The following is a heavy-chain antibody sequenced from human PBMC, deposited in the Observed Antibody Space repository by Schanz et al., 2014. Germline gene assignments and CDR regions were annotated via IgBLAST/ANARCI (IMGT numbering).Heavy chain of an antibody. V-gene: IGHV3-48*01. Sequence: EVHLVESGGGLVQPGGSLRLSCAASGFTFSDYSMNWVRQAPGKGPEWVSYIRSSSTPIYYADSVKGRFTISRDNSKNTLYLQMNSLRAEDTAVYYCAKVRYSSGWRGDYFDEWGQGTLVTVAS. D-gene: IGHD6-25*01. J-gene: IGHJ4*02. CDR1: GFTFSDYS. CDR2: IRSSSTPI. CDR3: AKVRYSSGWRGDYFDE.